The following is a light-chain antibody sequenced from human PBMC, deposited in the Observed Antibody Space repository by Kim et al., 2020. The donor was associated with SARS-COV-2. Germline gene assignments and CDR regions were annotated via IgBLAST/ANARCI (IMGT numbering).Light chain of an antibody. Sequence: AAVGDRVTITCRASHEINIFLNGFQQKPGEAPKLLISDASSLETGLPSRFSGSGSGTYFTFTISSLQPGDVATYYCQQFDTLPLTFGGGTKVDIK. CDR3: QQFDTLPLT. J-gene: IGKJ4*01. CDR1: HEINIF. V-gene: IGKV1-33*01. CDR2: DAS.